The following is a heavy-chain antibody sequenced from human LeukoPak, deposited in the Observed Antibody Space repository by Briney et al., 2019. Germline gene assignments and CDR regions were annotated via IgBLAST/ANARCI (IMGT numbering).Heavy chain of an antibody. CDR3: ARETPRRGETRDGYR. J-gene: IGHJ4*02. V-gene: IGHV3-7*01. Sequence: GGSLRLSCAASGFTFSNYWMNWVRQAPGKGLECLANIKQDGSETYYADSVEGRFTISRDNAKNSLYLQMNSLRAEDTAVYYCARETPRRGETRDGYRWGQGTLVTVSS. CDR2: IKQDGSET. D-gene: IGHD5-24*01. CDR1: GFTFSNYW.